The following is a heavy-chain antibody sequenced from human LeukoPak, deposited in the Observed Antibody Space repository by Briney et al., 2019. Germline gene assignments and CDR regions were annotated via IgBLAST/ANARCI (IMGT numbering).Heavy chain of an antibody. V-gene: IGHV3-23*01. Sequence: PGGSLRLSCTVSGFTLSSYAMTWVRQAPGKGLDWVSSITVSGLTTYYADSVKGLFTISRDNSKSTLFLQMNSLRAEDTAVYYCAEGLRPLDQWGQGTLVTVSS. CDR3: AEGLRPLDQ. J-gene: IGHJ4*02. CDR2: ITVSGLTT. D-gene: IGHD6-6*01. CDR1: GFTLSSYA.